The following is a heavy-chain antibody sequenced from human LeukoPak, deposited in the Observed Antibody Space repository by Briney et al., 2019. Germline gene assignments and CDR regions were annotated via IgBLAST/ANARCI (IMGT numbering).Heavy chain of an antibody. V-gene: IGHV3-7*03. Sequence: GGSLRLSCAASGFTFSSYWMSWVRQAPGKGLEWVANIKQDGSEKYYVDSVKGRFTISRDNAKNSLYLQMNSLRAEDTAVYYCARDLFTVVVSYAFDIWGRGTMVTVSS. CDR2: IKQDGSEK. J-gene: IGHJ3*02. D-gene: IGHD2-21*01. CDR3: ARDLFTVVVSYAFDI. CDR1: GFTFSSYW.